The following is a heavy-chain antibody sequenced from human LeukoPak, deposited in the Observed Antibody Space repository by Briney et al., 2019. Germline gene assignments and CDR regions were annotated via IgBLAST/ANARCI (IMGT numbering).Heavy chain of an antibody. V-gene: IGHV3-21*01. Sequence: GGSLRLSCAASGFTFSSYSMNWVRQAPGKGLEWVSSISSSSSYTYYADSVKGRFTISRDNAKNSLYLQMNSLRAEDTAVYYCARGFDTMVRGVIDFDYWGQGTLVTVSS. CDR3: ARGFDTMVRGVIDFDY. CDR1: GFTFSSYS. CDR2: ISSSSSYT. J-gene: IGHJ4*02. D-gene: IGHD3-10*01.